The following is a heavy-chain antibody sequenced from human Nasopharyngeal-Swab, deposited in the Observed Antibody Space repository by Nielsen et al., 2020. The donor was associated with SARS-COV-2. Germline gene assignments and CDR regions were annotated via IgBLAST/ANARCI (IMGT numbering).Heavy chain of an antibody. V-gene: IGHV4-34*01. Sequence: SETLSLTCVVYGGSFSGYYWSWIRQPPGKGLEWIGEINHSGSTNYNPSLKSRVTISVDTSKNQFSLKLSSVTAADTAVYYCARARTRVTTFDYWGQGTLVTVSS. CDR3: ARARTRVTTFDY. CDR2: INHSGST. D-gene: IGHD4-17*01. CDR1: GGSFSGYY. J-gene: IGHJ4*02.